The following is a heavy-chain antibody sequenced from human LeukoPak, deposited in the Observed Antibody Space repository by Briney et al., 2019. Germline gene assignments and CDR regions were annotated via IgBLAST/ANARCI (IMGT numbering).Heavy chain of an antibody. J-gene: IGHJ4*02. CDR3: ARVDTAMVGSDY. CDR1: GFTFSGYG. V-gene: IGHV4-31*02. D-gene: IGHD5-18*01. CDR2: IYYSGST. Sequence: LRLSCAASGFTFSGYGMHWVRQAPGKGLEWIGYIYYSGSTYYNPSLKSRVTISVDTSKNQFSLKLSSVTAADTAVYYCARVDTAMVGSDYWGQGTLVTVSS.